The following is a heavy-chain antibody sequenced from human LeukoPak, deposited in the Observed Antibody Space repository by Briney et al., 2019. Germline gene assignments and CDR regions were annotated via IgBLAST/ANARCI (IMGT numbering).Heavy chain of an antibody. V-gene: IGHV4-59*01. D-gene: IGHD3-10*01. CDR3: ARGRGGYYYYYMDV. Sequence: SETLSLTCTVSGGSISSYHWSWIWQPPGKGLECIGYIYYSGSTHYNPSLKSRVTISVDTSKNQFSLKLSSVTAADTAVYYCARGRGGYYYYYMDVWGKGTTVTVSS. J-gene: IGHJ6*03. CDR2: IYYSGST. CDR1: GGSISSYH.